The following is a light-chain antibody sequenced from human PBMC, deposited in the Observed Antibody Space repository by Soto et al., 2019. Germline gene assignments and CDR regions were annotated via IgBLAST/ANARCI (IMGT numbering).Light chain of an antibody. J-gene: IGKJ1*01. CDR3: QHYNSYSEA. CDR2: GAS. CDR1: QTVPSN. V-gene: IGKV3D-15*01. Sequence: EIVMTQSPATLSVSPGERATLSCRASQTVPSNYLAWYQQKSGQTPRLLIYGASSRATGIPDRFSGSGSGTEFTLTISSLQPDDFATYYCQHYNSYSEAFGQGTKVDIK.